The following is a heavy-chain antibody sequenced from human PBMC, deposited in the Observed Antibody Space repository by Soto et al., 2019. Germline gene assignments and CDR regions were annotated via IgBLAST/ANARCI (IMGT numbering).Heavy chain of an antibody. CDR1: GFTFSSYA. Sequence: QVQLVESGGGVVQPGRSLRLSCAASGFTFSSYAMHWVRQAPGKGLEWVAVISYDGSNKYYADSVKGRFTISRDNSKNTLYPQMNSLRAEDTAVYYCARERQLVQPYYYYGMDVWGQGTTVTVSS. V-gene: IGHV3-30-3*01. CDR2: ISYDGSNK. D-gene: IGHD6-6*01. J-gene: IGHJ6*02. CDR3: ARERQLVQPYYYYGMDV.